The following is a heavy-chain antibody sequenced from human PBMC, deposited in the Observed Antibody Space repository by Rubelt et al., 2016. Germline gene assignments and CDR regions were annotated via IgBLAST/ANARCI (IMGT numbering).Heavy chain of an antibody. J-gene: IGHJ6*02. CDR1: GGSISSSSYY. Sequence: QVQLQESGPGLVKPSQTLSLTCTVSGGSISSSSYYWGWIRQPPGKGLEWIGYIYYSGSTYYNPALKGRVTISVDTSKNQFSLKLSSVTAADTAVYYCARDYVKGYGMDVWGQGTTVTVSS. V-gene: IGHV4-31*03. CDR2: IYYSGST. D-gene: IGHD3-10*02. CDR3: ARDYVKGYGMDV.